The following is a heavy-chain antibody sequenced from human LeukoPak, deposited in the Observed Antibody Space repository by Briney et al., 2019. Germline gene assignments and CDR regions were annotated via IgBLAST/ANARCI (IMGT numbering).Heavy chain of an antibody. CDR2: IYYSGST. CDR1: GGSIRSGSYY. J-gene: IGHJ4*02. D-gene: IGHD5-18*01. Sequence: SETLSLTCTVSGGSIRSGSYYWGWIRQPPGKGLEWIGYIYYSGSTNLNPSLKSRVTISIDTSKSQFSLRLSSVTAADTAVYYCARVVDSAMVTPFDYWGQGTLVAVSS. V-gene: IGHV4-61*01. CDR3: ARVVDSAMVTPFDY.